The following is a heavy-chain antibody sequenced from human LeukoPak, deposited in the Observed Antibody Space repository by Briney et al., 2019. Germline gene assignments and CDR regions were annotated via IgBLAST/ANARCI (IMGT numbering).Heavy chain of an antibody. J-gene: IGHJ4*02. CDR3: ARGLGIQIDY. D-gene: IGHD3-9*01. Sequence: PSETLSLTCTVSGGSISSYYWSWIRQPPGKGLEWIEYIYYSGSTNYSPSLKSRVTISVDTSKNQFSLKLSSVTAADTAVYYCARGLGIQIDYWGQGTLVTVSS. CDR2: IYYSGST. CDR1: GGSISSYY. V-gene: IGHV4-59*01.